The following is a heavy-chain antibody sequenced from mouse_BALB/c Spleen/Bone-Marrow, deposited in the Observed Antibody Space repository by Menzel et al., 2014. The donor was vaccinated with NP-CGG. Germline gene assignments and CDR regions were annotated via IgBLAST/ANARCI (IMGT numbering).Heavy chain of an antibody. CDR3: TSITPWFAY. V-gene: IGHV6-6*02. D-gene: IGHD1-1*01. Sequence: EVKLMESGGGLVQPGGSMKLSCVASGFTFSNYWMNWVRQSPVKGLEWVAEIGLKSNNYATHYAESVKGRFTISRDDSKSSVYLQMNNLRAEDTGIYYCTSITPWFAYWGQGTLVTVSA. CDR1: GFTFSNYW. J-gene: IGHJ3*01. CDR2: IGLKSNNYAT.